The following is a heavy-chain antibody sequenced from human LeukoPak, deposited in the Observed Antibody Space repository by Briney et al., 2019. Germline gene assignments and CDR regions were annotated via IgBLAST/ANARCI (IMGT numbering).Heavy chain of an antibody. CDR1: GFTVSSNH. Sequence: PGGSLRLSCAASGFTVSSNHMSWVRQAPGKGLEWVSVIYSGGSTYYADSVKGRFTISRDNSKNTLYLQMNSLRAEDTAVYYCARGMRYSSSWYWGQGTLVTVSS. D-gene: IGHD6-13*01. V-gene: IGHV3-66*01. CDR3: ARGMRYSSSWY. CDR2: IYSGGST. J-gene: IGHJ4*02.